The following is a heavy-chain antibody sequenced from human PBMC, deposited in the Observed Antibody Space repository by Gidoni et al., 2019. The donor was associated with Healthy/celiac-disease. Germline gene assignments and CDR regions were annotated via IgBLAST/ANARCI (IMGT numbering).Heavy chain of an antibody. CDR3: AKDCGVVVVPPICGMDV. J-gene: IGHJ6*02. D-gene: IGHD2-15*01. Sequence: QVQLVESGGGVVQPGGSLSLSLAAAGFPFSSYCMHWVRQAPGKGLEWVAVISYDGSNKYYADSVKGRFTISRDNSKNTLYLQMNSLRAEDTAVYYCAKDCGVVVVPPICGMDVWGQGTTVTVSS. V-gene: IGHV3-30*18. CDR1: GFPFSSYC. CDR2: ISYDGSNK.